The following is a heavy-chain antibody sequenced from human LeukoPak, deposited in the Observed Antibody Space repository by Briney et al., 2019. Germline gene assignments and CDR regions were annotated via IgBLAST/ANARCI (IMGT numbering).Heavy chain of an antibody. CDR3: ARSMLRGVLSY. J-gene: IGHJ4*02. D-gene: IGHD3-10*01. CDR1: GFTFSSYR. Sequence: GSLRLSCAASGFTFSSYRMNWVRQAPGKGLEWVSYISSSSSTIYYADSVKGRFTISRDNSKNTLYLQMNSLRTEDTAVYYCARSMLRGVLSYWGQRTLVTVSS. V-gene: IGHV3-48*01. CDR2: ISSSSSTI.